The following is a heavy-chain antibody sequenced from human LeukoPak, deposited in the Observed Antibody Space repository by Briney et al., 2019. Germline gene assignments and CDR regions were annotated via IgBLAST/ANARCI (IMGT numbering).Heavy chain of an antibody. D-gene: IGHD2-2*01. CDR1: GGSISSYY. CDR2: IYYSGST. Sequence: SETLSLTCTVSGGSISSYYWSWIRQPPGKGLEWIGYIYYSGSTNYNPSLKSRVTISVDTSKNQFSPKLSSVTAVDTAVYYCARGTVVPAARFDPWGQGTLVTVSS. J-gene: IGHJ5*02. CDR3: ARGTVVPAARFDP. V-gene: IGHV4-59*01.